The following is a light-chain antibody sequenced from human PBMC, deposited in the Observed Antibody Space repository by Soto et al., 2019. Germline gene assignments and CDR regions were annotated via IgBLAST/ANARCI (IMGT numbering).Light chain of an antibody. CDR1: QGIGSY. J-gene: IGKJ5*01. CDR2: AAS. CDR3: QQYNSYPYT. V-gene: IGKV1-9*01. Sequence: DIQLTQSPSFLSASLGDRVTITCRASQGIGSYLAWYQQKPGKAPRLLIYAASTLQSGVPSRFSGSGSDTEFTLTISSLQPDDFATYYCQQYNSYPYTFGQGTRLEIK.